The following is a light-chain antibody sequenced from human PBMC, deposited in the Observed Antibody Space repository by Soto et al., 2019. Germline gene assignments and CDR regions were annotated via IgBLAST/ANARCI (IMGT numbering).Light chain of an antibody. CDR3: SSYAASNNFYFV. CDR1: SSDVGGYNY. J-gene: IGLJ3*02. Sequence: QSALTHPPSASGSPGQSVTFSCTGTSSDVGGYNYVSWYQQYPGRAPKLMIYEVTKRPSGVPDRFSGSKSGNTASLTVSGLQAEDEADYYCSSYAASNNFYFVFGGGTQLTV. V-gene: IGLV2-8*01. CDR2: EVT.